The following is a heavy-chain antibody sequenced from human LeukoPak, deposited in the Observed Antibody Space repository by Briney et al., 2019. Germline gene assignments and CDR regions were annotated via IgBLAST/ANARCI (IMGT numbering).Heavy chain of an antibody. CDR1: GYTFTGYY. J-gene: IGHJ4*02. Sequence: ASVKVSCKASGYTFTGYYMHWVRQAPGQGLEWMGWINPNSGGTNYAQNLQDRVTMTTDTSTSTASMELRSLRSDDTAMYYCARDRPPGRGYYPVSPFDFWGQGTLVIVSS. V-gene: IGHV1-2*02. CDR3: ARDRPPGRGYYPVSPFDF. CDR2: INPNSGGT. D-gene: IGHD3-3*01.